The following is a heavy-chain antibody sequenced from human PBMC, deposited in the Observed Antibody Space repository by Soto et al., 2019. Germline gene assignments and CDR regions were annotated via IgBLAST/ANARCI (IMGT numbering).Heavy chain of an antibody. V-gene: IGHV1-18*01. CDR2: INTYNGNT. CDR1: GYSFTRYG. J-gene: IGHJ6*02. CDR3: AMVEVYVTPSPQDV. Sequence: QVQLVQSRAEVKNPGASVKVSCKASGYSFTRYGIAWARQAPGQGLEWMGWINTYNGNTNYAQNLQGRVTLTTDTSTSPAYMELTSLRSNDTAIYYCAMVEVYVTPSPQDVWGQGTTVIVSS. D-gene: IGHD3-16*01.